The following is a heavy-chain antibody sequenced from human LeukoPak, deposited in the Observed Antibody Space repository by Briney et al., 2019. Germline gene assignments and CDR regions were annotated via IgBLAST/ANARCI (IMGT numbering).Heavy chain of an antibody. Sequence: PGGSLRLSCAASGSTFSSFWMSSVRQAPGKGLEWAANINQDGSEKYCVHSLKGRFTISRDNAKNSLYLQMNSLRAEDTAVYYCAGRPSSTIPWGQGTLVTVSS. V-gene: IGHV3-7*01. D-gene: IGHD5/OR15-5a*01. CDR1: GSTFSSFW. CDR3: AGRPSSTIP. J-gene: IGHJ4*02. CDR2: INQDGSEK.